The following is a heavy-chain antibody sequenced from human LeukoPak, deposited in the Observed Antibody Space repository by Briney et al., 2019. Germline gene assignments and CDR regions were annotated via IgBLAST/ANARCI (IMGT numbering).Heavy chain of an antibody. CDR3: ARTLYIAAAPGGFDY. CDR1: GGSISSYY. V-gene: IGHV4-59*01. J-gene: IGHJ4*02. D-gene: IGHD6-13*01. Sequence: SETLSLTCTVSGGSISSYYWSWIRQPPGKGLEWIGYIYYSGSTNYKPSLRSRVTISVDTSKNQFSLKLSSVTAADTAVYYCARTLYIAAAPGGFDYWGQGTLVAVSS. CDR2: IYYSGST.